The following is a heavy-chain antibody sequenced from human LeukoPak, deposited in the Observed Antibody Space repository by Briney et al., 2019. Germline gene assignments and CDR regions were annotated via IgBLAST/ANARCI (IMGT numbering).Heavy chain of an antibody. D-gene: IGHD6-13*01. Sequence: PSETLSLTCTVSGDSIRDYYWTWIRQSPGKGPEWIGNVYYSGSTNYNPSLTSRVTISIGTSKTQFSLKLSSVTAADTAVYYRARDPRSAAGTSQMRWDVWGQGTTVTVSS. V-gene: IGHV4-59*01. J-gene: IGHJ6*02. CDR2: VYYSGST. CDR3: ARDPRSAAGTSQMRWDV. CDR1: GDSIRDYY.